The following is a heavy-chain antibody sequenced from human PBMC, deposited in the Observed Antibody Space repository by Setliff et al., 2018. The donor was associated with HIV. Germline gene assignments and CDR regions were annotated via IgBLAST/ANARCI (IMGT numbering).Heavy chain of an antibody. D-gene: IGHD1-26*01. V-gene: IGHV4-39*01. CDR3: ARYRRFADYIDV. Sequence: SETLSLTCTVSGDSMSSDNYFWVWVRRPPGKGLEWMGNIFHSGNTYYSPSLKSRVTMSLDTSMNQFSLKLTSVTAADAALYYCARYRRFADYIDVWGKGTTVTVSS. CDR1: GDSMSSDNYF. CDR2: IFHSGNT. J-gene: IGHJ6*03.